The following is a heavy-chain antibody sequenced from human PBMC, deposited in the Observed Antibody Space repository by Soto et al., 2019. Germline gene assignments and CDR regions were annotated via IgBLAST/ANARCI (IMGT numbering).Heavy chain of an antibody. Sequence: ASVKVSCTASGYTFTNNVIHWLRQAPGQTLEWMGWIHTAKGNTKYSQKFEARVTLTRDTAASTAYMELNSLRSDDTAVYYCARDPTWNDTWNYARLNSLELWGQGPVVTVST. D-gene: IGHD1-7*01. CDR2: IHTAKGNT. V-gene: IGHV1-3*04. J-gene: IGHJ4*02. CDR3: ARDPTWNDTWNYARLNSLEL. CDR1: GYTFTNNV.